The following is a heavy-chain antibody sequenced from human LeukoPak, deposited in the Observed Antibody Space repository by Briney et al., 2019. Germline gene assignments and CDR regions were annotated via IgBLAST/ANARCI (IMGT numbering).Heavy chain of an antibody. CDR2: ISSSSSYI. CDR1: GFTFSSYS. V-gene: IGHV3-21*01. Sequence: PGGSLRLSCAASGFTFSSYSMNWVRQAPGKGLEWVPSISSSSSYIYYADSVKGRFTISRDNAKNSLYLQMNSLRAEDTAVYYCARDQGGSYAGGYFDYWGQGTLVTVSS. D-gene: IGHD1-26*01. CDR3: ARDQGGSYAGGYFDY. J-gene: IGHJ4*02.